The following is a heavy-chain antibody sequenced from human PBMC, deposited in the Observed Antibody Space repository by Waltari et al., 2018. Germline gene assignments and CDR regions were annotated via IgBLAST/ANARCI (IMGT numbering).Heavy chain of an antibody. CDR1: GYTFTGYY. V-gene: IGHV1-2*02. D-gene: IGHD3-10*01. CDR3: ARGSTYYYGSGRPLDY. CDR2: INPNSGGT. J-gene: IGHJ4*02. Sequence: QVQLVQSGAEVKKPGASVKVSCKASGYTFTGYYMHWVRQAPGQGLEWMGWINPNSGGTNYAQKFQGRVTMTRDMSISTAYMELSRLRSDDTAVYYCARGSTYYYGSGRPLDYWGQGTLVTVSS.